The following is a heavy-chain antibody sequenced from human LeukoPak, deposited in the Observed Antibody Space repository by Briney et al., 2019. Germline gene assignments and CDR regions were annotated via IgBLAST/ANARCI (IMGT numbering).Heavy chain of an antibody. V-gene: IGHV5-51*01. Sequence: GESLKISCKGSGYSFTSYWIGWVRQMPGNGLEWMGIIYPGDSNTRYSPSFQGQVTISADKSISTAYLQWSSLKASDTAMYYCARRDCSSNSCYGGEYFQHWGQGTLVTVSS. D-gene: IGHD2-2*01. CDR1: GYSFTSYW. CDR3: ARRDCSSNSCYGGEYFQH. CDR2: IYPGDSNT. J-gene: IGHJ1*01.